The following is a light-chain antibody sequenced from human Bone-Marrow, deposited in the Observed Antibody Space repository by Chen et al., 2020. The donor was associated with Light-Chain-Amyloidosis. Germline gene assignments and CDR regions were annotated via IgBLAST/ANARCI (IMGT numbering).Light chain of an antibody. J-gene: IGLJ3*02. CDR1: SGSIATNY. V-gene: IGLV6-57*01. CDR3: QSYQGSSQGV. Sequence: FMLTQPHSVSESPGKTVIISCTRSSGSIATNYVQWYQQRPGSSPTTVIDEDDQRPSGVPDRCSGSIDRSSNSAALTIAGLKPEDEADYYCQSYQGSSQGVFGGGTKLTVL. CDR2: EDD.